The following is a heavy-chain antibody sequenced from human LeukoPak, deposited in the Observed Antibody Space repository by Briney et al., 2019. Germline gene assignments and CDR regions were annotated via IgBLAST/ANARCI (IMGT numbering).Heavy chain of an antibody. Sequence: PGGALRLSCSGSGFPFITYVMHGARQAPGKGLEYVSAISSNGDNTYYADSVKGRFTISRDNSKNTLYLQMSSLRADDTAVYYCVRGTGYWGQGTLVTVSS. CDR1: GFPFITYV. CDR3: VRGTGY. J-gene: IGHJ4*02. V-gene: IGHV3-64D*06. CDR2: ISSNGDNT.